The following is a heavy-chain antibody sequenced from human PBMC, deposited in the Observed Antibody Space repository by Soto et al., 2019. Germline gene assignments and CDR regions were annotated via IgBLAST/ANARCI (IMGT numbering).Heavy chain of an antibody. V-gene: IGHV1-18*01. J-gene: IGHJ3*02. CDR1: GYTFTTYG. CDR2: ISAYNGNT. D-gene: IGHD3-22*01. Sequence: QVQLVQSGGEVKKPGASVKVSCKASGYTFTTYGISWVRQAPGQGLEWMGWISAYNGNTSYAQKLQGRVTMTTDTSTSTAYMELRSLKSDDKAVYYCARVFFRLFAFDIWGQGTMVTVSS. CDR3: ARVFFRLFAFDI.